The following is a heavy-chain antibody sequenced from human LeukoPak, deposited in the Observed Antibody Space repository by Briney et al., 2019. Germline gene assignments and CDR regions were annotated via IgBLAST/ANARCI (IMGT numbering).Heavy chain of an antibody. CDR1: GGTFTSYA. CDR2: IIPIFGTA. D-gene: IGHD2-21*02. CDR3: ARDGDWARSSDY. J-gene: IGHJ4*02. V-gene: IGHV1-69*13. Sequence: SVKVSCKASGGTFTSYAISWVRQAPGQGLEWMGGIIPIFGTANYAQKFQGRVTITADESTSTAYMELSSLRSEDTAVYYCARDGDWARSSDYWGQGTLVTVSS.